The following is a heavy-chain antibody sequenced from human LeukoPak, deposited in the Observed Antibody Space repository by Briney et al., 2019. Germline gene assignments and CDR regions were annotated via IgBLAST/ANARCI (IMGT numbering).Heavy chain of an antibody. Sequence: ASVKVSCKASGYTFTTYAITWVRQAPGQGLEWMGWISTYNGNTNYAQKLQGRVTMTIDTSTSTAYMELRSLRSDDTAVYHCASFSPTTVTFDYWGQGTLVTVSS. CDR2: ISTYNGNT. CDR3: ASFSPTTVTFDY. J-gene: IGHJ4*02. CDR1: GYTFTTYA. V-gene: IGHV1-18*01. D-gene: IGHD1-1*01.